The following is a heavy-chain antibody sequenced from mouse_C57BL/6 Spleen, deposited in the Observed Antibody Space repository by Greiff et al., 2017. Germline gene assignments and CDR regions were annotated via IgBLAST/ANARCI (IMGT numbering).Heavy chain of an antibody. CDR2: IDPNSGGT. J-gene: IGHJ4*01. CDR3: ARRWGTTGSPTLYYYAMDY. V-gene: IGHV1-72*01. Sequence: QVQLQQPGAELVKPGASVKLSCKASGYTFTSYWMHWVKQRPGRGLEWIGRIDPNSGGTKYNEKFKSKATLTVDKPSSTAYMQLSSLTSEDSAVYYCARRWGTTGSPTLYYYAMDYWGQGTSVTVSS. D-gene: IGHD1-1*01. CDR1: GYTFTSYW.